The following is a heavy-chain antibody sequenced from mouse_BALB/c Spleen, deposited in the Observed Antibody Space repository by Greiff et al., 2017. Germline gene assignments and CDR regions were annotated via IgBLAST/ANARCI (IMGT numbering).Heavy chain of an antibody. Sequence: DVKLVESGGGLVQPGGSLRLSCATSGFTFTDYYMSWVRQPPGKALEWLGFIRNKANGYTTEYSASVKGRFTISRDNSQSILYLQMNTLRAEDSATYYCARDGGSSSYFDYWGQGTTLTVSS. CDR1: GFTFTDYY. D-gene: IGHD1-1*01. J-gene: IGHJ2*01. CDR3: ARDGGSSSYFDY. V-gene: IGHV7-3*02. CDR2: IRNKANGYTT.